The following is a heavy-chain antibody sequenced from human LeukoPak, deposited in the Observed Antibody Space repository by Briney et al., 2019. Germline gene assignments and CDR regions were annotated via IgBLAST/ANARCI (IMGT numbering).Heavy chain of an antibody. V-gene: IGHV3-48*04. D-gene: IGHD7-27*01. J-gene: IGHJ4*02. CDR1: GFTFSSYT. Sequence: GGSLRLSCASSGFTFSSYTRNWVRQAPGKGLEWVSYINGGSDTMYYADSVKGRFTISRDNAKNSLYLQMNSLRAEDTAVYYCARTGDLDCWGQGTLVTVSS. CDR3: ARTGDLDC. CDR2: INGGSDTM.